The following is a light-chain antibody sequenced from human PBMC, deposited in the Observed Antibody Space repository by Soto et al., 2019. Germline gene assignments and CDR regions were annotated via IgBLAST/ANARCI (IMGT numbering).Light chain of an antibody. CDR2: GAS. Sequence: EIVMTQSPATMSVSPGERATLSCTAIKSVRSNLAWYQQKPCQAPRLLVYGASTRATGIPARFSGSGSGTEFTLTVSSLQYEDFAVYYCQQYNNWHPITFGQGTRLEIK. CDR1: KSVRSN. CDR3: QQYNNWHPIT. V-gene: IGKV3-15*01. J-gene: IGKJ5*01.